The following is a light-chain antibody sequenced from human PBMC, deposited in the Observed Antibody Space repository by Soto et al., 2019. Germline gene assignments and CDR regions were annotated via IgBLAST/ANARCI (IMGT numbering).Light chain of an antibody. V-gene: IGLV1-51*01. CDR2: DDN. J-gene: IGLJ2*01. Sequence: QSVLTQPPSLSATPGQRVTISCSGSSSNIGKNFVSWYQQLPGTAPKLLIYDDNKRPSGIPDRFSGSKSGTSATLGITGLQTGDEADYHCGTWDSSLSAGVFGGGTQLTVL. CDR1: SSNIGKNF. CDR3: GTWDSSLSAGV.